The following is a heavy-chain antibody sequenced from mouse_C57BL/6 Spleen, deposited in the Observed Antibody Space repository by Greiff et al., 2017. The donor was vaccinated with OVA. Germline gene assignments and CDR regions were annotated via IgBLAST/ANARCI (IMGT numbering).Heavy chain of an antibody. Sequence: VQLQQPGAELVKPGASVKMSCKASGYTFTSYWITWVKQRPGQGLEWIGDIYPGSGSTNYNEKFKSKATLTVDTSSSTAYMQLSSLTSEDSAVYYCARDYYGSNGGYYFDYWGQGTTLTVSS. V-gene: IGHV1-55*01. CDR2: IYPGSGST. CDR3: ARDYYGSNGGYYFDY. J-gene: IGHJ2*01. D-gene: IGHD1-1*01. CDR1: GYTFTSYW.